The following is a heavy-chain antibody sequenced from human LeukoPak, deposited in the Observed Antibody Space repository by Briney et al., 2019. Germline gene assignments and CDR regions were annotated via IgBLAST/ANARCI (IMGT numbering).Heavy chain of an antibody. CDR1: GFTFSSYS. Sequence: GGSLRLSCAAYGFTFSSYSMNWVRQAPGKGLEWVSFISTSSSYIYYADSVKGRFTISRDNAKNSLYLQMNSLRAEDTAVYYCARDLWGLRFTRFDYWGQGTLVTVSS. D-gene: IGHD5-12*01. CDR3: ARDLWGLRFTRFDY. CDR2: ISTSSSYI. J-gene: IGHJ4*02. V-gene: IGHV3-21*01.